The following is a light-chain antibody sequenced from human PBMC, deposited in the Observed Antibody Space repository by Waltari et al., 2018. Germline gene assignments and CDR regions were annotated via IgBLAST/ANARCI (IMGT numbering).Light chain of an antibody. CDR2: DAS. J-gene: IGKJ1*01. Sequence: SCRASQSVGRALAWYQQKPGQAPRLLIYDASIRATGVPDRFSGSGSETDFSLTISRLEPEDVAVYNCQHYVRLPVTFGQGTKVE. V-gene: IGKV3-20*01. CDR1: QSVGRA. CDR3: QHYVRLPVT.